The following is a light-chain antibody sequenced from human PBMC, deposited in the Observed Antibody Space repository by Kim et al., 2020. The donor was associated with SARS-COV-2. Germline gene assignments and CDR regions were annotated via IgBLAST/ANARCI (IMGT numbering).Light chain of an antibody. V-gene: IGLV2-14*03. CDR2: DVS. Sequence: QPVLTQPASVSGSPGQSITISCTGTGSDVGANNYVSWYQQYPGKAPKLMIYDVSNRPSGVSDRFSGSKSGNTASLTISGLQAEDEADYYCSSYSRSTLIFGAGTQLTVL. CDR1: GSDVGANNY. J-gene: IGLJ2*01. CDR3: SSYSRSTLI.